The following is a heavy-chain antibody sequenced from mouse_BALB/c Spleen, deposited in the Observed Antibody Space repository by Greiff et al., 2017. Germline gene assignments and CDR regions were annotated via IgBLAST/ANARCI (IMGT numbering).Heavy chain of an antibody. CDR1: GFSLTGYG. J-gene: IGHJ2*01. CDR3: ARDGVVAEGKNYFDY. Sequence: QVQLKESGPGLVAPSQSLSITCTVSGFSLTGYGVNWVRQPPGKGLEWLGMIWGDGSTDYNSALKSRLSISKDNSKSQVFLKMNSLQTDDTARYYCARDGVVAEGKNYFDYWGQGTTLTVSS. V-gene: IGHV2-6-7*01. D-gene: IGHD1-1*01. CDR2: IWGDGST.